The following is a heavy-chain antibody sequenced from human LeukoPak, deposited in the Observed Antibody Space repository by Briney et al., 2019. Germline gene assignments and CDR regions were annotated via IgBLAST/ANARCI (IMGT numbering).Heavy chain of an antibody. D-gene: IGHD3-10*01. J-gene: IGHJ4*02. CDR1: GFDFHNYM. V-gene: IGHV3-9*01. CDR3: AGGDSGFGY. CDR2: ISWNGDTI. Sequence: GGSLRLSCAASGFDFHNYMMHWVRQAPGKGLEWVSEISWNGDTIGYADSVKGRFLISRDNARRSLYLQMNSLRAEDTAVYYCAGGDSGFGYWGQGTLVTVSS.